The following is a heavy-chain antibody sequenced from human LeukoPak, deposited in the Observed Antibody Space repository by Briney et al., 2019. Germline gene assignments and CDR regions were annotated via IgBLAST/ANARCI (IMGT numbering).Heavy chain of an antibody. CDR2: INQDGSGK. J-gene: IGHJ4*02. CDR3: ARDPDHGALDH. V-gene: IGHV3-7*01. Sequence: GGSLRLSCAASGLTFSRCWMSWVRQAPGKGLEWVADINQDGSGKYYVDSVKGRFTVSRDNAKNSLYLQMNSLRAEDTAVYYCARDPDHGALDHWGQGTPVTVSS. CDR1: GLTFSRCW. D-gene: IGHD4-17*01.